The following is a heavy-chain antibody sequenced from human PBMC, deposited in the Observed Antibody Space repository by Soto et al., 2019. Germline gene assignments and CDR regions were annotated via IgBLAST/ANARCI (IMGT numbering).Heavy chain of an antibody. V-gene: IGHV1-18*04. J-gene: IGHJ4*02. D-gene: IGHD2-21*01. CDR3: ARELYSCGAECPYYMDY. CDR2: ISAYNGNT. Sequence: GASVKVSCKASGYTFTSYGISWVRQAPGQGLEWMGWISAYNGNTNYAQKLQGRVTMTTDTSTSTAYMELRSLRSDDTAVYYCARELYSCGAECPYYMDYWGQGTPVTVSS. CDR1: GYTFTSYG.